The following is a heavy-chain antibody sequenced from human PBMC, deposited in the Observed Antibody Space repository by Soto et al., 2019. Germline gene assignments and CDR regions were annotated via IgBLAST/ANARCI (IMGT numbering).Heavy chain of an antibody. D-gene: IGHD3-3*01. J-gene: IGHJ4*02. CDR2: ISSNGGST. V-gene: IGHV3-64*02. CDR3: ARGPYYDPIHYFDY. Sequence: PGGSLRLSCAASGFNFNIYAMHWVRQAPGKGLEYVSAISSNGGSTYYADSVKGRFTISRDNSKNTLYLQMGSLRGEDMAVYYCARGPYYDPIHYFDYWGQGTLVTVSS. CDR1: GFNFNIYA.